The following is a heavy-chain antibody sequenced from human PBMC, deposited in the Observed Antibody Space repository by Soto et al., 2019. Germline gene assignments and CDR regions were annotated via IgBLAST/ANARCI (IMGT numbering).Heavy chain of an antibody. Sequence: ASVKVSCKASGYTFISYYMHWVRQAPGQGLEWMGIINPSGGSTSYAQKFQGRVTMTRDTSTSTVYMELSSLRSEDTAVYYCAVLGYCSGGSCYSARLDYYMDVWGKGTTVTVSS. CDR3: AVLGYCSGGSCYSARLDYYMDV. V-gene: IGHV1-46*03. J-gene: IGHJ6*03. D-gene: IGHD2-15*01. CDR2: INPSGGST. CDR1: GYTFISYY.